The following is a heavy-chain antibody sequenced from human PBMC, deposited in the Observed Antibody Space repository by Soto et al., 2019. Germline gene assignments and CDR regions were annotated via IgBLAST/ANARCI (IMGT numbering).Heavy chain of an antibody. D-gene: IGHD3-10*01. V-gene: IGHV3-30-3*01. CDR3: ASQGLRGLGLFLHY. CDR2: ISYDGSNK. J-gene: IGHJ4*02. CDR1: GFTFSSYA. Sequence: QVQLVESGGGVVQPGRSVRLSCAASGFTFSSYAMHWVRQAPGKGLEWVAIISYDGSNKYYADSVKGRFTTSRDNSKNTLYLQMNSLRPEDTAVYFCASQGLRGLGLFLHYWGQGTLVTVSS.